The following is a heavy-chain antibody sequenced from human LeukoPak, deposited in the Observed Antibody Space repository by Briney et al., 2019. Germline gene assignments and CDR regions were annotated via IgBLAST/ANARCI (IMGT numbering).Heavy chain of an antibody. D-gene: IGHD1-26*01. Sequence: SETLSLTCAVSGGSISSSNWWSWVRQPPGKGLEWIGEIYHSGSTNYNPSLKSRVTISVDKSKNQFSLKLSSVTAADTAVYYCARDPIATSGRHFDYWGQGTLVTVSS. J-gene: IGHJ4*02. CDR3: ARDPIATSGRHFDY. CDR1: GGSISSSNW. CDR2: IYHSGST. V-gene: IGHV4-4*02.